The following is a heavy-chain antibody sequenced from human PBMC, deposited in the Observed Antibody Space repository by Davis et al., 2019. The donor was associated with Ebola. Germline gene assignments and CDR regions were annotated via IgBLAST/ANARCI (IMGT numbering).Heavy chain of an antibody. V-gene: IGHV3-23*01. CDR3: ARDWPIDVVVVAATFDY. J-gene: IGHJ4*02. CDR2: ISGSGGST. CDR1: GFTFSSYA. Sequence: GSLSLSCAASGFTFSSYAMSWVRQAPVKGLEWVSAISGSGGSTYYADSVKGRFTISRDNSKNTLYLQMNSLRAEDTAVYYCARDWPIDVVVVAATFDYWGQGTLVTVSS. D-gene: IGHD2-15*01.